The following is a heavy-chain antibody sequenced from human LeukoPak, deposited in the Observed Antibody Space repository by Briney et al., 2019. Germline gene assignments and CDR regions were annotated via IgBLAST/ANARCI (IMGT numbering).Heavy chain of an antibody. J-gene: IGHJ4*02. Sequence: GGSLRLSCAASGFTFSSYAMSWVRQAPGKGLEWVSAISGSGGSTYYADSVKGRFTISRDNSKNTLYLQMNSLGAEDTAVYYCAKADYYGSGSYYNVGYWGQGTLVTVSS. CDR2: ISGSGGST. V-gene: IGHV3-23*01. CDR1: GFTFSSYA. D-gene: IGHD3-10*01. CDR3: AKADYYGSGSYYNVGY.